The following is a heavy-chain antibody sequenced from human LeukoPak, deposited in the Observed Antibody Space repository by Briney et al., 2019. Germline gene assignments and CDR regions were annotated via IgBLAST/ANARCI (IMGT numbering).Heavy chain of an antibody. Sequence: PSETLSLTCTVSGGSISSSTYFWGWTRQPPGKGLEWIGSIYYSGSTYYNPSLKSRVTISVDTSKNQFSLKLSSVTAADTAVYYCARVGGLTWFDPWGQGTLVTVSS. J-gene: IGHJ5*02. CDR3: ARVGGLTWFDP. V-gene: IGHV4-39*07. D-gene: IGHD4-23*01. CDR1: GGSISSSTYF. CDR2: IYYSGST.